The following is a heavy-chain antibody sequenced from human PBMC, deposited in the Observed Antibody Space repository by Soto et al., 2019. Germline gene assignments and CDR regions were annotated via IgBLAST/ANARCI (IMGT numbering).Heavy chain of an antibody. Sequence: GGSLSLSCVFSGFTFSTYTMNWVRQAPGKGLEWVSSINGRSNYVYYADSVKGRFTISRDNAKNSLYLQMNRLRAEDTAIYYCAREDGVVGSSSAFDHWGLGTLVTVSS. D-gene: IGHD1-26*01. J-gene: IGHJ4*02. V-gene: IGHV3-21*01. CDR3: AREDGVVGSSSAFDH. CDR1: GFTFSTYT. CDR2: INGRSNYV.